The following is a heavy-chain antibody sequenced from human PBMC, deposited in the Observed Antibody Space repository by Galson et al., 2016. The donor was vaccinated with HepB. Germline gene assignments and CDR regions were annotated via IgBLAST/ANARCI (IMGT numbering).Heavy chain of an antibody. V-gene: IGHV1-2*02. CDR3: ARGHYYDSRGYYYVLDY. D-gene: IGHD3-22*01. J-gene: IGHJ4*02. CDR1: GYTFTGYY. Sequence: SVKVSCKASGYTFTGYYMHWVRQAPGQGLEWMGWINPNSGGTSYAQKFQGRVTMTRDTSINTAYMELSRLRSDDTAVYYCARGHYYDSRGYYYVLDYWGQGTLVTVSS. CDR2: INPNSGGT.